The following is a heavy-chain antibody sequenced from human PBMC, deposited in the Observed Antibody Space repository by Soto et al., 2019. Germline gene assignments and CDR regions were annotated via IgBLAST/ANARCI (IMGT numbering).Heavy chain of an antibody. V-gene: IGHV6-1*01. CDR1: GDSVSSNSAA. J-gene: IGHJ6*02. Sequence: SQTLSLTCAISGDSVSSNSAAWNWIRQSPSRGLEWLGRTYYRSKWYNDYAVSVKSRITINPDTSKNQFSLQLNSVTPEDTAVYYCARDRWGRGQWLSYYYGMDVWGQGTTVTVSS. CDR2: TYYRSKWYN. CDR3: ARDRWGRGQWLSYYYGMDV. D-gene: IGHD6-19*01.